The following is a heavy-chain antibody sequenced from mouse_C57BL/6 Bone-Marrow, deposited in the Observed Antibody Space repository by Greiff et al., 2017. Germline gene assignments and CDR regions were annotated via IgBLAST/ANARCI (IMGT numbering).Heavy chain of an antibody. J-gene: IGHJ3*01. CDR3: ASGLPWFAY. D-gene: IGHD2-13*01. CDR2: IWGVGST. CDR1: GFSLTSYG. V-gene: IGHV2-6*01. Sequence: VHLVESGPGLVAPSQSLSITCTVSGFSLTSYGVDWVRQSPGQGLEWLGVIWGVGSTNYNSALKSRLSISKDNSKSQVFLKMNSLQTDDTAMYYCASGLPWFAYWGQGTLVTVSA.